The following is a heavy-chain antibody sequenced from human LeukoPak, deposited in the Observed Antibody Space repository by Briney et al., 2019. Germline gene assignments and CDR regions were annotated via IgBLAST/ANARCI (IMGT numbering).Heavy chain of an antibody. CDR3: ARGRIQLWLYYYGMDV. CDR1: GGSFSGYY. V-gene: IGHV4-34*01. Sequence: SETLSLTCAVYGGSFSGYYWSWIRQPPGKGLEWIGEINHSGSTNYNLSLKSRVTISVDTSKNQFSLKLSSVTAADTAVYYCARGRIQLWLYYYGMDVWGQGTTVTVSS. J-gene: IGHJ6*02. CDR2: INHSGST. D-gene: IGHD5-18*01.